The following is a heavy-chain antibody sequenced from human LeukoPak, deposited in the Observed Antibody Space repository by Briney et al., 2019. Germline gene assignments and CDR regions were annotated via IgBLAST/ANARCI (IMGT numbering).Heavy chain of an antibody. V-gene: IGHV3-30*18. CDR2: ISYDGSNK. D-gene: IGHD2-2*01. Sequence: GGSLRLSCAASGFTFSSYGMHWVRQAPGKGLEWVAVISYDGSNKYYVDSVKGRFTISRDNSKNTLYLQMNSLRAEDTAVYYCAKELFQLLWIDPTPFDYWGQGTLVTVSS. CDR3: AKELFQLLWIDPTPFDY. J-gene: IGHJ4*02. CDR1: GFTFSSYG.